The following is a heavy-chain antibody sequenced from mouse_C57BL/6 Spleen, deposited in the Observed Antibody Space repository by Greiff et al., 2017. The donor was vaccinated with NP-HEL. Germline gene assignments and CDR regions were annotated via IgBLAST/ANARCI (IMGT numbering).Heavy chain of an antibody. Sequence: VQLQQPGAELVMPGASVKLSCKASGYTFTSYWMHWVKQRPGQGLEWIGEIDPSDSYTNYNQKFKGKSTLTVDKSSSTAYMQLSSLTSEDSAVYYCARGGSRTYYFDYWGQGTTLTVSS. CDR3: ARGGSRTYYFDY. D-gene: IGHD1-1*01. V-gene: IGHV1-69*01. CDR1: GYTFTSYW. CDR2: IDPSDSYT. J-gene: IGHJ2*01.